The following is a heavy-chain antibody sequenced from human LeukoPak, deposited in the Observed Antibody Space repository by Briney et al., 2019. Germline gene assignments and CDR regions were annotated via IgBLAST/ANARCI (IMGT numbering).Heavy chain of an antibody. CDR1: GGSFSGYY. J-gene: IGHJ4*02. D-gene: IGHD3-10*01. Sequence: SETLSLTCAVYGGSFSGYYWSWIRQPPGKGLEWIGEINHSGSTNYNPSLKSRVTISVDTSKNQFSLKLSSVTAADTAVYYCARGLRRFGELRPNLDYWGQGTLVTVSS. V-gene: IGHV4-34*01. CDR3: ARGLRRFGELRPNLDY. CDR2: INHSGST.